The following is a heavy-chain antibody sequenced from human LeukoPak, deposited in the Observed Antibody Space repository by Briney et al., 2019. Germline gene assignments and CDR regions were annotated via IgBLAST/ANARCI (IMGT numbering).Heavy chain of an antibody. CDR2: IYYSGST. J-gene: IGHJ6*04. CDR1: GGSISSGTYY. D-gene: IGHD3-10*01. Sequence: PSETLSLTCTVSGGSISSGTYYWSWIRQHPGKGLEWIGYIYYSGSTDYNPSLKSRVTISVDTSKNQFSLKLSSVTAADTAVYYCARSDEHNHLTMVRGVIHPAYFGMDVWGKGTTVTVSS. CDR3: ARSDEHNHLTMVRGVIHPAYFGMDV. V-gene: IGHV4-61*01.